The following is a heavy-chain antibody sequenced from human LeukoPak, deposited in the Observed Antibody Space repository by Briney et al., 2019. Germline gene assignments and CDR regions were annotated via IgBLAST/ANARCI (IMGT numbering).Heavy chain of an antibody. Sequence: PSGTLSLTCAVYGGSFSGYYWSWIRQPPGKGLEWIGEINHSGSTNYNPSLKSRVTISVDTSKNQFSLKLSSVTAADTAVYYCARHSAAADNLDYWGQGTLVTVSS. CDR1: GGSFSGYY. CDR3: ARHSAAADNLDY. J-gene: IGHJ4*02. V-gene: IGHV4-34*01. CDR2: INHSGST. D-gene: IGHD6-13*01.